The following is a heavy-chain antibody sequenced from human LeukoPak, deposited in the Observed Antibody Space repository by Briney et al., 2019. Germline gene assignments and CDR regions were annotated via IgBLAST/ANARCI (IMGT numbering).Heavy chain of an antibody. CDR1: GFSFSTYA. V-gene: IGHV3-30*04. J-gene: IGHJ4*02. D-gene: IGHD4-23*01. Sequence: HPGGSLRLSCAASGFSFSTYAMHWVRQAPGKGLEWVAIISYDGSNKYYADSVQGRFTISRDNAKNTLYLQMNSLRVEGTAVYYCARGRPHGNDYWGQGTLVTVSS. CDR2: ISYDGSNK. CDR3: ARGRPHGNDY.